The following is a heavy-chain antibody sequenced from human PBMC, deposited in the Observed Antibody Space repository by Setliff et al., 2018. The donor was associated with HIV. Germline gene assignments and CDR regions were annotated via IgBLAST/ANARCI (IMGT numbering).Heavy chain of an antibody. D-gene: IGHD3-22*01. CDR2: ISAYNGNT. V-gene: IGHV1-18*03. J-gene: IGHJ4*02. CDR1: GYTFTSYG. Sequence: ASVKVSCKASGYTFTSYGISWVRQAPGQGLEWMGWISAYNGNTNYVQKLQGRVTISRDTSATTTYMELSSLRSEDMAVYYCAKKKGYDSSGYYYFDSWGQGILVTVSS. CDR3: AKKKGYDSSGYYYFDS.